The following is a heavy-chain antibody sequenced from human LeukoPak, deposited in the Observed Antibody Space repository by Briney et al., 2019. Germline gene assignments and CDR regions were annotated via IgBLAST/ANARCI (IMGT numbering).Heavy chain of an antibody. J-gene: IGHJ4*02. Sequence: PSETLSLTCTVSGGSISTYYWSWIRQPPGKGLEWIGYIYYSGSTNYNPSLKSRVTISVDTSKNQFSLKLSSVTAADTAVYYCARASGYYDSSGYHINYFDYWGQGTLVTVSS. D-gene: IGHD3-22*01. V-gene: IGHV4-59*08. CDR2: IYYSGST. CDR3: ARASGYYDSSGYHINYFDY. CDR1: GGSISTYY.